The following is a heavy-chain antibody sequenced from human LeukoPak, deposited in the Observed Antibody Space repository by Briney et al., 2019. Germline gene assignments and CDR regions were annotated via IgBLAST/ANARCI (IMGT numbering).Heavy chain of an antibody. CDR2: ISAYNGNN. D-gene: IGHD4-17*01. CDR1: GYTFNTYG. V-gene: IGHV1-18*01. CDR3: ASLGGGSTVTTYLNY. J-gene: IGHJ4*02. Sequence: ASVKVSCKASGYTFNTYGITWVRQAPGQGLEWMGWISAYNGNNNYAQKFQGRVTITADGSTSTAYMELSSLRSEDTAVYYCASLGGGSTVTTYLNYWGQGTLVTVSS.